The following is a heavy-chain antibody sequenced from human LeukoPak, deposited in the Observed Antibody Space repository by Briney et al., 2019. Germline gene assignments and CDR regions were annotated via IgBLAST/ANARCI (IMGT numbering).Heavy chain of an antibody. Sequence: ASVKVSCKASGYTFTSYGISWVRQAPGQGLEWMGWISAYNGNTNYAQKLQGRVTMTTDTSTSTAYMELRSLRSDDTAVYYCARDPMTTVTNYYYYYYGMDVWGQGTTVTVSS. D-gene: IGHD4-11*01. CDR3: ARDPMTTVTNYYYYYYGMDV. CDR2: ISAYNGNT. J-gene: IGHJ6*02. V-gene: IGHV1-18*01. CDR1: GYTFTSYG.